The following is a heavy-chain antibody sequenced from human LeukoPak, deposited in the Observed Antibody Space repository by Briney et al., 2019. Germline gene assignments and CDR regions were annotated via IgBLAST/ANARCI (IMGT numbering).Heavy chain of an antibody. CDR1: GGSFSGYY. CDR3: ARSPTNWNDGFRPDAFDI. V-gene: IGHV4-34*01. J-gene: IGHJ3*02. CDR2: INHSGST. Sequence: SETLSLTCAVYGGSFSGYYWSWIRQPPGKGLEWIGEINHSGSTNYNPSLKSRVTISVDTSKNQFSLKLSSVTAADTAVYYCARSPTNWNDGFRPDAFDIWGQGTMVTVSS. D-gene: IGHD1-1*01.